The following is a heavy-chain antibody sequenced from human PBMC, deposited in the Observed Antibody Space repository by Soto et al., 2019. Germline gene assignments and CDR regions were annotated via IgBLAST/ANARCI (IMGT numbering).Heavy chain of an antibody. Sequence: EVQLLESGGGLVQPGGSLRLSCAASGFTFSSYAMRWVRQAPGKGLEWVSAISGRGDSTYYADSVKGRFTISRDNSKNTLYLQMNSLRAEDTAVYDCANRGSGSYFDYWGQGTLVTVSS. CDR1: GFTFSSYA. CDR2: ISGRGDST. J-gene: IGHJ4*02. D-gene: IGHD3-10*01. V-gene: IGHV3-23*01. CDR3: ANRGSGSYFDY.